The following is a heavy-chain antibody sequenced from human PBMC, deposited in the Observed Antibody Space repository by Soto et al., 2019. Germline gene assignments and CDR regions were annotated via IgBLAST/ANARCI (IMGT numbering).Heavy chain of an antibody. J-gene: IGHJ4*02. D-gene: IGHD6-13*01. CDR2: IYHSGST. CDR3: TIHEGRAAADPPLNS. V-gene: IGHV4-39*01. Sequence: QLRLQESGPGLVKSSETLSLTCTVSGGSVRSSTYYWGWIRQSPGKGLGWIGSIYHSGSTHNNPSLKSRVTRSVDTYTNQFSLKLMSVTAADTAIYYCTIHEGRAAADPPLNSWGQGTLVTVSS. CDR1: GGSVRSSTYY.